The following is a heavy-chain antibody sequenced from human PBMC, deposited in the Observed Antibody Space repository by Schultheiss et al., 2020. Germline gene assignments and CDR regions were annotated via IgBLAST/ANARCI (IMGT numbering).Heavy chain of an antibody. CDR2: INPYTGGT. CDR1: GSTFTDYY. Sequence: ASVKVSCKASGSTFTDYYVHWVRQAPGQGLEWMGWINPYTGGTKYALGFQGRVTMTSDTSISTAYMDLSRLRSDDSAVYFCAKGGLSSSSVSWGQGTLVTVSS. CDR3: AKGGLSSSSVS. D-gene: IGHD6-6*01. V-gene: IGHV1-2*02. J-gene: IGHJ5*02.